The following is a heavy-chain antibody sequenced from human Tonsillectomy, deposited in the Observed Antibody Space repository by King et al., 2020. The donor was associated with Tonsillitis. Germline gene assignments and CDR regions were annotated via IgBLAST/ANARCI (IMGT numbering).Heavy chain of an antibody. D-gene: IGHD3-22*01. J-gene: IGHJ6*02. CDR1: GGSISSYY. V-gene: IGHV4-59*01. CDR3: ARGYSSGYYKNGMDV. Sequence: VQLQESGPGVVKPSETLSLTCTVSGGSISSYYWTWIRQPPGKGLEWIGYIHYSGSTNTNPSLKGRVTISVETSKNQFYLRLRSVTAADTAVYYCARGYSSGYYKNGMDVWGQGTTVTVSS. CDR2: IHYSGST.